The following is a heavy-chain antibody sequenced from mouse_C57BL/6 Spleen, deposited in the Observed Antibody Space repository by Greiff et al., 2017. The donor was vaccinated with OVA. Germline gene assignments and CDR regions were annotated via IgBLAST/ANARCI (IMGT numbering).Heavy chain of an antibody. CDR3: ASRANWDGGFDD. Sequence: EVQLQQSGPVLVKPGASVKMSCKASGYTFTDYYMNWVKQSHGKSLEWIGVINPYNGGTSYNQKFKGKATLTVDKSSSTAYMELNSLTSEDSAVYYCASRANWDGGFDDWGQGTTLTVSS. D-gene: IGHD4-1*01. CDR2: INPYNGGT. J-gene: IGHJ2*01. V-gene: IGHV1-19*01. CDR1: GYTFTDYY.